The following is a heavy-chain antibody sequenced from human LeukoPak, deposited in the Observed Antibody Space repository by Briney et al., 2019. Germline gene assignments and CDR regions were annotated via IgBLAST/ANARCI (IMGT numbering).Heavy chain of an antibody. J-gene: IGHJ4*02. CDR3: ARLGSNVFDH. CDR1: GGSISSYY. Sequence: SETLSLTCTVSGGSISSYYWSWIRQPPGKGLEWIGYIYYSGSTNYSPSLKSRVTISVDTSKNQFSLKLSSVTAADTAVYYCARLGSNVFDHWGQGTLVTVSS. CDR2: IYYSGST. V-gene: IGHV4-59*01. D-gene: IGHD3-10*01.